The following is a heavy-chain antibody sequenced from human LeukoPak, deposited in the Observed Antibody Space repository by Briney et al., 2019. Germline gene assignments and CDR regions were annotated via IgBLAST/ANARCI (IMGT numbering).Heavy chain of an antibody. V-gene: IGHV3-53*01. CDR1: GFTVSSNS. J-gene: IGHJ4*02. CDR3: AKDSRGYYLDY. Sequence: PGGSLRLSCTVSGFTVSSNSMSWVRQAPGKGLEWVSFIYSDNTHYSDSVKGRLTISRDNAKNSLYLQMNSLRAEDTAVYYCAKDSRGYYLDYWGQGTLVTVPS. D-gene: IGHD3-22*01. CDR2: IYSDNT.